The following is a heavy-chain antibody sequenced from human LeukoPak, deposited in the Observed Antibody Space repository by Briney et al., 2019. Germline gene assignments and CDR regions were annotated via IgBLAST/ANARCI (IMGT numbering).Heavy chain of an antibody. CDR2: IYSGGST. CDR1: GFTVSSNY. D-gene: IGHD3-10*01. J-gene: IGHJ4*02. Sequence: GGSLRLSCAVSGFTVSSNYMSWVRQAPGKGLEWVSVIYSGGSTYYADSVKGRFTISRHNSKNTLYLQMNSLRAEDTAVYYCARGAGGDFDYWGQGTLVTVSS. CDR3: ARGAGGDFDY. V-gene: IGHV3-53*04.